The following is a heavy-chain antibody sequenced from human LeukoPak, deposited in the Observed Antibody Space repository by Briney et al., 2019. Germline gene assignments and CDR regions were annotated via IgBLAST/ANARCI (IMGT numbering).Heavy chain of an antibody. CDR2: INPNSGGT. D-gene: IGHD6-19*01. CDR1: GYTFTSHA. CDR3: ARAEGIAVAVWFDP. V-gene: IGHV1-2*02. J-gene: IGHJ5*02. Sequence: ASVKVSCKASGYTFTSHAMNWVRQAPGQGLEWMGWINPNSGGTNYAQKFQGRVTMTRDTSISTAYMELSRLRSDDTAVYYCARAEGIAVAVWFDPWGQGTLVTVSS.